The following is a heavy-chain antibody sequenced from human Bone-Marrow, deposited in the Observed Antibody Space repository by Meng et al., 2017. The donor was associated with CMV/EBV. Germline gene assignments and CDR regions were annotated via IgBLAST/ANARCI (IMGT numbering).Heavy chain of an antibody. CDR2: ISYDGSDQ. Sequence: GESLKISCAASGFTFSSYAMHWVRQAPGKGLEWVAAISYDGSDQYYADSVRGRFTISRDNSEDTLHLQMNSLRAEDTAVYYCARHLGIFGPEHYYYYYGMDVWGQGPTVTVSS. V-gene: IGHV3-30*04. D-gene: IGHD3-3*01. CDR3: ARHLGIFGPEHYYYYYGMDV. CDR1: GFTFSSYA. J-gene: IGHJ6*02.